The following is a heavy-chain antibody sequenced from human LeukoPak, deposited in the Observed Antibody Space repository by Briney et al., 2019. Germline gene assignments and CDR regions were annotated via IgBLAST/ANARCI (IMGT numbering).Heavy chain of an antibody. Sequence: PRGSLRLSCAASGFTFSSYAMHWVRPAPGRGLEWVAVISYDGSNKYYADSVKGRFTISRDNSKNTLYLQMNRLRAEHTAVYYCAKDLYYASGGYSLGYWGQGTLVPVSS. D-gene: IGHD3-22*01. CDR1: GFTFSSYA. J-gene: IGHJ4*02. CDR3: AKDLYYASGGYSLGY. CDR2: ISYDGSNK. V-gene: IGHV3-30*04.